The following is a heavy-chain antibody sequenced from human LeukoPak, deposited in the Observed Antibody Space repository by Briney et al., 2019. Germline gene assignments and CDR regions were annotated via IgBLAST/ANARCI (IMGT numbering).Heavy chain of an antibody. D-gene: IGHD6-19*01. CDR2: ISSSGSTI. CDR3: ARDVAYSSGWCDWFDP. J-gene: IGHJ5*02. Sequence: GGSLRLSCAASGFTFSDYYMSWIRQAPGKGLEWVSYISSSGSTIYYADSVKGRFTISRDNAENSLYLQMNSLRAEDTAVYYCARDVAYSSGWCDWFDPWGQGTLVTVSS. V-gene: IGHV3-11*01. CDR1: GFTFSDYY.